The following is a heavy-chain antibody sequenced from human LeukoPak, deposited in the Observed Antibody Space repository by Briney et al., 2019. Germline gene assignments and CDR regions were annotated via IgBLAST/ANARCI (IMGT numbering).Heavy chain of an antibody. V-gene: IGHV4-61*08. D-gene: IGHD4-17*01. CDR3: ARRNYGDYGFDY. Sequence: PSETLSLTCTVSGGSVNNDDYYWSWIRQPPGKGLEWIGYIYYSGSTNYNPSLKSRVTISVDTSKNQFSLKLSSVTAADTAVYYCARRNYGDYGFDYWGQGTLVTVSS. CDR2: IYYSGST. CDR1: GGSVNNDDYY. J-gene: IGHJ4*02.